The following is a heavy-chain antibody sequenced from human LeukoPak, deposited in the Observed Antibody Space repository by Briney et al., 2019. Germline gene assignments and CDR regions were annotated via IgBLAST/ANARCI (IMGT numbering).Heavy chain of an antibody. CDR1: GGSISSTTYY. D-gene: IGHD5-18*01. J-gene: IGHJ4*02. CDR3: ARTWADSGGYSYGHFDY. CDR2: IYYRGST. Sequence: SETLSLTCTVSGGSISSTTYYWGWIRQPPGKGLEWIGNIYYRGSTYYNPSLKSRVTISGDTSKNQFSLRLSSVTAADTAVYYCARTWADSGGYSYGHFDYWGQGTLVTVSS. V-gene: IGHV4-39*07.